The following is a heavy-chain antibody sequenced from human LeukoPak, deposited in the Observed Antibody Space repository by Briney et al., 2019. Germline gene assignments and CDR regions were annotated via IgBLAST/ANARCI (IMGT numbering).Heavy chain of an antibody. J-gene: IGHJ4*02. D-gene: IGHD5-18*01. V-gene: IGHV3-30*18. CDR1: GFTFSSYG. CDR3: AKDTAMVMGYFDY. CDR2: ISYDGSNK. Sequence: GRSLRLSCAASGFTFSSYGMHWVRQAPGKGLEWVAVISYDGSNKYYADSVKGRFTISRDNSKNTLYLQMNSLRAEDTAVYYCAKDTAMVMGYFDYWGQGTLVTVSS.